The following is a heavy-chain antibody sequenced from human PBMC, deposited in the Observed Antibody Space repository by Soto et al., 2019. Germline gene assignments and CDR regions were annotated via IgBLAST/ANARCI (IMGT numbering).Heavy chain of an antibody. Sequence: ASVKVSCKASGYTFTSYYMHWVRQSPGQGLEWMGIINPSGGSTSYAQKFQGRVTMTRDTSTSTVYMELSSLRSEDTAVYYCARGGSGSYFSLGFDYWGQGTLVTVSS. V-gene: IGHV1-46*01. CDR3: ARGGSGSYFSLGFDY. CDR2: INPSGGST. CDR1: GYTFTSYY. J-gene: IGHJ4*02. D-gene: IGHD1-26*01.